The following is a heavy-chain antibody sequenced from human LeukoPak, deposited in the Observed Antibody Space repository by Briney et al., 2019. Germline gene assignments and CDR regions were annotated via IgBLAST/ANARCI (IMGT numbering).Heavy chain of an antibody. V-gene: IGHV3-23*01. CDR1: GFTFSSYA. CDR2: ISGSGDRT. CDR3: AKDLWGSVADYFDY. D-gene: IGHD2-15*01. Sequence: GGPLRLSCAASGFTFSSYAMSWVRQAPGKGLEYVSSISGSGDRTYYADSVRGRFTISRDNSKNTLYLQMNSLRAEDTAVYYCAKDLWGSVADYFDYWGQGTLATGSS. J-gene: IGHJ4*02.